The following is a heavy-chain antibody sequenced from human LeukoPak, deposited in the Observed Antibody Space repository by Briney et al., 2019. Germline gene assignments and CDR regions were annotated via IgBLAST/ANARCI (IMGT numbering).Heavy chain of an antibody. V-gene: IGHV1-2*02. Sequence: VASVKVSCKASGYTFTGYYIHWVRQAPGQGLEWMGWINPNSGGTNYAQKFQGRVTMTRDTSISTAYMELSRLRPDDTAVYYCARDRGYSSSWYRYWGQGTLVTVSS. D-gene: IGHD6-13*01. CDR2: INPNSGGT. CDR3: ARDRGYSSSWYRY. CDR1: GYTFTGYY. J-gene: IGHJ4*02.